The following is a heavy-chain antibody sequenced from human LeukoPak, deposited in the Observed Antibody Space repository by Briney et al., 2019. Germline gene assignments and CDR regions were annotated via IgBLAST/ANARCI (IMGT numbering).Heavy chain of an antibody. CDR1: GFTFSSYA. CDR2: ISSNGGST. D-gene: IGHD6-19*01. V-gene: IGHV3-64*01. CDR3: ARDIVRGQWLVTGNMDV. Sequence: GGSLRLSCAASGFTFSSYAMHWVRQAPGKGLEYVSAISSNGGSTYYANSVKGRFTISRDNSKNTLYLQMGSLRAEDMAVYYRARDIVRGQWLVTGNMDVWGKGTTVTVSS. J-gene: IGHJ6*03.